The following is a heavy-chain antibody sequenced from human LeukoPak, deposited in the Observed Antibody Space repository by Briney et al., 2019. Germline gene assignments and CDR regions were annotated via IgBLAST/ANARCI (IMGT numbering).Heavy chain of an antibody. D-gene: IGHD3-3*01. V-gene: IGHV1-2*02. CDR1: GYTFTGYY. J-gene: IGHJ6*03. Sequence: ASVKVSCKASGYTFTGYYMHWVRQAPGQGLEWMGWINPNSGGTNYAQKFQGRVTMTRDTSISTAYMELSRLRSDDTAEYYCASTDYDFWSGYYSRPYYYYMDVWGKGTTVTVSS. CDR3: ASTDYDFWSGYYSRPYYYYMDV. CDR2: INPNSGGT.